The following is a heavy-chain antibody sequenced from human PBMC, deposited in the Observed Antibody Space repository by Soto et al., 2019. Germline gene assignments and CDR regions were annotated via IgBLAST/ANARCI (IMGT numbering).Heavy chain of an antibody. Sequence: PGGSLRLSCAASGFTFSSYAMSWVRQAPGKGLEWVSAISGSGGSTYYADSVKGRFTISRDNSKNTLYLQMNSLRAEDTAVYYSAKWDYLMMSGRASLNYYGMDVWGQGTTVTVSS. CDR2: ISGSGGST. J-gene: IGHJ6*02. CDR3: AKWDYLMMSGRASLNYYGMDV. CDR1: GFTFSSYA. D-gene: IGHD1-26*01. V-gene: IGHV3-23*01.